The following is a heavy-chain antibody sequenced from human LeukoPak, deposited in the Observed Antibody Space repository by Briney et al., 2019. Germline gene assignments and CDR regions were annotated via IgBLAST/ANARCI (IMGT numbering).Heavy chain of an antibody. CDR1: GFTFSSYS. CDR2: ISSSSSTI. V-gene: IGHV3-48*02. Sequence: PGGSLRLSCAASGFTFSSYSMNWVRQAPGEGLEWVSYISSSSSTIYYADSVKGRFTISRDNAKNSLYLQMNSLRDEDTAVYYCARGVVVVAAREFDYWGQGTLVTVSS. D-gene: IGHD2-15*01. J-gene: IGHJ4*02. CDR3: ARGVVVVAAREFDY.